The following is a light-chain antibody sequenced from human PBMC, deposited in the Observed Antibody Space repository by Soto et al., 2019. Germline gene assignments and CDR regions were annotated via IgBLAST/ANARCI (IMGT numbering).Light chain of an antibody. CDR1: QSFSTR. CDR3: QHYNDWPPTWT. CDR2: GAS. Sequence: EIVMTQSPATLSVSPGERATLYCSASQSFSTRLAWYQQKPGQAPRVLIYGASTRATGIPARFSGSGSGTECTLTISSLQSEDFAVYFCQHYNDWPPTWTFGQGTRVEIK. V-gene: IGKV3-15*01. J-gene: IGKJ1*01.